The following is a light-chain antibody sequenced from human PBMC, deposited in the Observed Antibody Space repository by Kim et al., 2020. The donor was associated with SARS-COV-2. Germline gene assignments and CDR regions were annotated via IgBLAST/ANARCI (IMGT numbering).Light chain of an antibody. CDR3: QVWDSSRHHWV. J-gene: IGLJ3*02. V-gene: IGLV3-21*04. Sequence: AAGERAGIGWGGKSIGRKSVGWDQQEAGRARVLVIEYDSDRPSGSPERFSGSNSGNTATLTSSRVEAGDEADYYCQVWDSSRHHWVFGGGTKLTVL. CDR2: YDS. CDR1: SIGRKS.